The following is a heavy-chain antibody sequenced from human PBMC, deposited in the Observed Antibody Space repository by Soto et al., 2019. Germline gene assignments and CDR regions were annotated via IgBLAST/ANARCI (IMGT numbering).Heavy chain of an antibody. CDR3: ARVWVYSSSSGGYYYYGMDV. CDR1: GFTFSSYA. Sequence: QVQLVESGGGVVQPGRSLRLSCAASGFTFSSYAMHWVRQAPGKGLEGVAVISYDGSNKYYADSVKGGFTISRDNSKNTLYLQINSLRAEDTAVYYCARVWVYSSSSGGYYYYGMDVWGQGTTVTVSS. J-gene: IGHJ6*02. V-gene: IGHV3-30-3*01. CDR2: ISYDGSNK. D-gene: IGHD6-6*01.